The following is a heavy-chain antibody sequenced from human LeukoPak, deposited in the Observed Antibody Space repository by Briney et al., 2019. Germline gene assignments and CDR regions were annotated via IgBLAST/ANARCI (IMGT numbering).Heavy chain of an antibody. CDR3: VALLRGIGY. CDR1: GFTFSDHY. D-gene: IGHD3-10*01. J-gene: IGHJ4*02. Sequence: GGSLRLFCAVSGFTFSDHYMDWVRQAPGKGLEWIGRSRNEGHSYSTDFAASVRGRASLSRDHSRNSLYLQINSLRTDDTAVYYCVALLRGIGYWGQGTLVTVSS. CDR2: SRNEGHSYST. V-gene: IGHV3-72*01.